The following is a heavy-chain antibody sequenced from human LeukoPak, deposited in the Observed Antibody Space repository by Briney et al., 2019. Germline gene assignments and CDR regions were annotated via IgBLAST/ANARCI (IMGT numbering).Heavy chain of an antibody. D-gene: IGHD5-18*01. V-gene: IGHV3-7*01. CDR3: ARAHGYSYGNEHDY. CDR1: GFTFSSYW. CDR2: IKQDGSEK. J-gene: IGHJ4*02. Sequence: LAGGSLRLSCAASGFTFSSYWMSWVRQAPGKGLEWVANIKQDGSEKYYVDSVEGRFTISRDNAKNSLYLQMNSLRAEDTAVYYCARAHGYSYGNEHDYWGQGTLVTVSS.